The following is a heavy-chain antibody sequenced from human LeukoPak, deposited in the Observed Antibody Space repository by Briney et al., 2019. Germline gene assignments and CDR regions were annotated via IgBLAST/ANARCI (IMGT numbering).Heavy chain of an antibody. D-gene: IGHD2-2*01. CDR2: IYTSGST. J-gene: IGHJ3*02. CDR3: ASPGGVVPAAYDAFDI. V-gene: IGHV4-4*07. CDR1: GGSISSYS. Sequence: SETLSLTCTVSGGSISSYSWSWIRQPAGQGLEWIGRIYTSGSTNYNPSLKSPVTMSVDTPTTQFSLKLSSVTAADTAVYYCASPGGVVPAAYDAFDIWGQGTMVTVSS.